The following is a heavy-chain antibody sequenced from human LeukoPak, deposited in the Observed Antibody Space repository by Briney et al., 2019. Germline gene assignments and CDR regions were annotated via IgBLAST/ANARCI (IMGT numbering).Heavy chain of an antibody. Sequence: GGSLRLSCAASGFTFRDYYMSWIRQAPGKGLEWVSYISSSGSTIYYADSVKGRFTISRDNAKNSLYLQMHSLRAEDTAVYYCATGGHVRVYDSSAYYGHYWGQGTLVTVSS. V-gene: IGHV3-11*01. CDR1: GFTFRDYY. D-gene: IGHD3-22*01. J-gene: IGHJ4*02. CDR3: ATGGHVRVYDSSAYYGHY. CDR2: ISSSGSTI.